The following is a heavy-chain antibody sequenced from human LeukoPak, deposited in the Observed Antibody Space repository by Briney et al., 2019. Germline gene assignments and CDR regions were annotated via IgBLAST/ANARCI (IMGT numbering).Heavy chain of an antibody. CDR1: GFTFSTYT. CDR3: AREWRGAFDY. J-gene: IGHJ4*02. V-gene: IGHV3-48*01. CDR2: ISSSSGTI. D-gene: IGHD4/OR15-4a*01. Sequence: GGSLRLSCATSGFTFSTYTMNWVRQAPGKGLEWVSYISSSSGTIYYADSVKGRFTISRDNAKNSLYLQMNSLRAEGTAVYYCAREWRGAFDYWGQGTLVTVSS.